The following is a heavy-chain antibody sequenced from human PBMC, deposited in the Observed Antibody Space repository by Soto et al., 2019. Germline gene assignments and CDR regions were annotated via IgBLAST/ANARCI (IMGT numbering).Heavy chain of an antibody. V-gene: IGHV4-34*01. Sequence: SETLSLTCAVYGGSFSGYYWSWIRQPPGKGLEWTGEINHSGSTNYNPSLKSRVTISVDTSKNQFSLKLSSVTAADTAVYYCASHFATTGWFDPWGQGTLVTVPS. CDR1: GGSFSGYY. J-gene: IGHJ5*02. CDR2: INHSGST. D-gene: IGHD1-26*01. CDR3: ASHFATTGWFDP.